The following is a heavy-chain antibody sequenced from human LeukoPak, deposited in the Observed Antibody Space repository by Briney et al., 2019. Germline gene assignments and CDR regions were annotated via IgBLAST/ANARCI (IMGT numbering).Heavy chain of an antibody. V-gene: IGHV4-61*02. J-gene: IGHJ4*02. D-gene: IGHD3-16*01. CDR1: GCSISSGSYH. CDR3: AREVPPWITFGGSDY. Sequence: SETLSLTCTVSGCSISSGSYHWSWIRQPAGKGLEWIGRIYTSGSTNYNPSLKSRVTISVDTSKNQFFLKLSSITDANAAVYDCAREVPPWITFGGSDYWGQGTLVTVSS. CDR2: IYTSGST.